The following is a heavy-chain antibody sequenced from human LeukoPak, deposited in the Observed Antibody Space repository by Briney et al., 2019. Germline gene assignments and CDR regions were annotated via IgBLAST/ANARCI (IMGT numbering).Heavy chain of an antibody. CDR1: GFTFSSYA. V-gene: IGHV3-23*01. Sequence: GGSLRLSCAASGFTFSSYAMSWVRQAPGKGLEWVSAISGGAGSTYYADSVKGRFTISRDNSKNTLYLQVNSLRAEDTAVYYCAKENTGAVRGVIMSYWGQGTLVTVSS. J-gene: IGHJ4*02. D-gene: IGHD3-10*01. CDR3: AKENTGAVRGVIMSY. CDR2: ISGGAGST.